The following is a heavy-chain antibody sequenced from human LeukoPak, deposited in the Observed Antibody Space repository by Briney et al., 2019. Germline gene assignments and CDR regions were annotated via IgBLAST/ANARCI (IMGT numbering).Heavy chain of an antibody. CDR1: GGSISSYY. J-gene: IGHJ4*02. V-gene: IGHV4-4*07. D-gene: IGHD6-6*01. CDR2: IYTSGST. Sequence: AETVSLTCTVSGGSISSYYGRWMRQPAGKGREWMGRIYTSGSTNYNPSLKRRVTMSVDTSKNQFSLKLSSVTAADTAVYYCAREDSSSPTFDYWGQGTLVTVSS. CDR3: AREDSSSPTFDY.